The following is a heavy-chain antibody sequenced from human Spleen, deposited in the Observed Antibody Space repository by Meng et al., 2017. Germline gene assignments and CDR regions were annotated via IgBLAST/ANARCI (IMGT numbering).Heavy chain of an antibody. Sequence: QVQRLQWAGGLLKPSETLSLCCAVYGGSCSGYYWSWIRQPPGKGLEWIGEIYPSGSTNYNPSLKSRVTISVAKSKNQFSLKLSSVTAADTAVYYCAKVHSNSPYFDYWGQGTLVTVSS. CDR2: IYPSGST. J-gene: IGHJ4*02. V-gene: IGHV4-34*01. D-gene: IGHD6-6*01. CDR3: AKVHSNSPYFDY. CDR1: GGSCSGYY.